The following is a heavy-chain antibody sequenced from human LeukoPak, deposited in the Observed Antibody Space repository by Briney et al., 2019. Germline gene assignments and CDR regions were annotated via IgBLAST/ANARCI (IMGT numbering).Heavy chain of an antibody. D-gene: IGHD4-17*01. CDR1: GFTFSSYA. CDR2: ISSSGSTI. Sequence: GGSLRLSCAASGFTFSSYAMNWVRQAPGKGLEWVSYISSSGSTIYYADSVRGRFTISRDNTKSSLYLQMDSLTADDTAVYFCACLRGPSDYWGQGTLVTVSS. V-gene: IGHV3-48*04. CDR3: ACLRGPSDY. J-gene: IGHJ4*02.